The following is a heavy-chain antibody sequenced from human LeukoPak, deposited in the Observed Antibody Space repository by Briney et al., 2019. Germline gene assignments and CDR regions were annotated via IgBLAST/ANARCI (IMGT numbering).Heavy chain of an antibody. CDR3: ARVDTAFDDYCMDV. J-gene: IGHJ6*03. V-gene: IGHV1-2*02. Sequence: SVKVSCKASGYIFSGYYMHWVRQAPGQGLEWMGWISPNSVEIIYAQRFQGRVTMTRDTSISTAYMELSSLRSEDTAVYYCARVDTAFDDYCMDVWGKGTTVTVSS. CDR1: GYIFSGYY. D-gene: IGHD5-18*01. CDR2: ISPNSVEI.